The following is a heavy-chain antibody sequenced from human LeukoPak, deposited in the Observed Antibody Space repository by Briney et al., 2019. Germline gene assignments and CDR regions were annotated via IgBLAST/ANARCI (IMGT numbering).Heavy chain of an antibody. D-gene: IGHD6-6*01. CDR3: ARAYSSLFAPFDY. CDR1: GGSISSGSYY. Sequence: SQTLSLTCTVTGGSISSGSYYWSWIRQPAGKGLEWIGRIYTSGSTNYNPSLKSRVTISVDTSKNQFSLKLSSVTAADTAVYYCARAYSSLFAPFDYWGQGTLVTVSS. CDR2: IYTSGST. J-gene: IGHJ4*02. V-gene: IGHV4-61*02.